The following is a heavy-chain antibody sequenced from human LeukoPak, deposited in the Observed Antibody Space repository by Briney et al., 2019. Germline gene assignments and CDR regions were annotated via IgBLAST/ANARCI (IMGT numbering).Heavy chain of an antibody. CDR2: INHSGST. Sequence: SETPSLTCAVYGGSFSGYYWSWIRQPPGKGLEWIGEINHSGSTNYNPSFKSRVTISVDTSKNQFSLKLSSVTAADTAVYYCASGSVAATTSFDYWGQGTLVTVSS. D-gene: IGHD2-15*01. CDR3: ASGSVAATTSFDY. V-gene: IGHV4-34*01. J-gene: IGHJ4*02. CDR1: GGSFSGYY.